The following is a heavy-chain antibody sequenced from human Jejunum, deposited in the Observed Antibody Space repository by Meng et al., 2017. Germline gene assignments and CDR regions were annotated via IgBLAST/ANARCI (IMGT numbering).Heavy chain of an antibody. Sequence: GESLKISCTASGFTFSDYAMNWVRQVPGKGLEWVSSISGSTDTTYYTDSVKGRFTISRDTSKNTLYLQMNSLRAEDTAVYFCVKNRQPYYYSTSGYYFFDSWGQGTLVTVSS. D-gene: IGHD3-22*01. CDR1: GFTFSDYA. CDR2: ISGSTDTT. V-gene: IGHV3-23*01. J-gene: IGHJ4*02. CDR3: VKNRQPYYYSTSGYYFFDS.